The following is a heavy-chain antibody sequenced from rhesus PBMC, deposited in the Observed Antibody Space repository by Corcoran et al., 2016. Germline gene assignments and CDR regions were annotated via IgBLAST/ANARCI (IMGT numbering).Heavy chain of an antibody. Sequence: QVQLQESGPGLVKPSETLSLTCAVYVGSLSDYYYWSWIRQPPGKGLEWIGQIYGGSGSTYYNPTLKSRVTVSKDTSKNQFSLKLSSVTAADTAVYYCARDARGSNFDYWGQGVLVTVSS. D-gene: IGHD4-29*01. J-gene: IGHJ4*01. CDR2: IYGGSGST. V-gene: IGHV4S7*01. CDR1: VGSLSDYYY. CDR3: ARDARGSNFDY.